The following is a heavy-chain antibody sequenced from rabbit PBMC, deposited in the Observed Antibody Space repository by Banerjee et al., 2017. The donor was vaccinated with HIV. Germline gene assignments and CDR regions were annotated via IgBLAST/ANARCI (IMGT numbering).Heavy chain of an antibody. CDR1: GFSFSSSYW. J-gene: IGHJ4*01. D-gene: IGHD6-1*01. CDR2: IYTGSGST. Sequence: QEQLEESGGDLVKPEGSLTLTCTASGFSFSSSYWICWVRQPPGKGLEWIACIYTGSGSTWYASWVNGRFTISKTSSTTVTLQMTSLTAADTATYFCTRAAGYGGYGYSTGFTLWGPGTLVTVS. CDR3: TRAAGYGGYGYSTGFTL. V-gene: IGHV1S45*01.